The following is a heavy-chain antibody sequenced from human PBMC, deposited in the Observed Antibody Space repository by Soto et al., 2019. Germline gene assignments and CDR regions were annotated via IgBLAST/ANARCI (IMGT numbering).Heavy chain of an antibody. V-gene: IGHV4-30-2*01. CDR3: ARQITLSSYYFDY. CDR1: GGSVNSDSDS. Sequence: QLQLQESGSGLVKPSQTLSLTCAVSGGSVNSDSDSWTWIRQPPGKGLEWIGYIHHSGSTYYNPSLRSRVTMSVDRSKNQFSLKLTSVPAADTAVYYCARQITLSSYYFDYWGQGILVTVSS. CDR2: IHHSGST. D-gene: IGHD3-10*01. J-gene: IGHJ4*02.